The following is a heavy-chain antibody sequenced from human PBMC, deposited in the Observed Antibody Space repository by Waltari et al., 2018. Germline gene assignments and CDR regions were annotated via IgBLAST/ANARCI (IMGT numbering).Heavy chain of an antibody. V-gene: IGHV3-73*01. CDR3: TGGAVTGTDF. CDR2: IRSKPNNYAT. J-gene: IGHJ4*02. D-gene: IGHD6-13*01. Sequence: EVQVVESGGGLVQPGGSLKLSCATSVFTFSGPTIHWVRQTSGKGLEWIGRIRSKPNNYATRYTASVEGRFTISRDDSENTAYLQMSSLMTEDTAVYYCTGGAVTGTDFWGQGTLVTVSS. CDR1: VFTFSGPT.